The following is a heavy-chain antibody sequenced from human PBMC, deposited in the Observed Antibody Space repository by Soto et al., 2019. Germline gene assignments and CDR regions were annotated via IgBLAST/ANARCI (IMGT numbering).Heavy chain of an antibody. Sequence: PSETLSLTCAVSGYSISRGYYWGWIRQPPGRGLEWIGSFFHGGTTYYKPSLKSRVTISEDTSTNQFSLKLSSVTAADTAVYFCARADPDASVGFWGQGTLVTVSS. D-gene: IGHD3-16*01. J-gene: IGHJ4*02. CDR2: FFHGGTT. V-gene: IGHV4-38-2*01. CDR3: ARADPDASVGF. CDR1: GYSISRGYY.